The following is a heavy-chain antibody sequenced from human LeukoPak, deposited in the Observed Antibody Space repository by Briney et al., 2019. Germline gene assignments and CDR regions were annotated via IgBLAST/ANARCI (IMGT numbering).Heavy chain of an antibody. V-gene: IGHV3-66*01. CDR3: ARDGGSGSYAETHYFGMDV. CDR2: IYVGDAT. Sequence: GGSLRLSCAVSGFTVNNNWLSWVRQAPGKGLEWVSLIYVGDATYYADSVKGRFTISRDNSKNAVYLQMNSLRTEDSAVYYCARDGGSGSYAETHYFGMDVWGQGTTVTVSS. CDR1: GFTVNNNW. D-gene: IGHD1-26*01. J-gene: IGHJ6*02.